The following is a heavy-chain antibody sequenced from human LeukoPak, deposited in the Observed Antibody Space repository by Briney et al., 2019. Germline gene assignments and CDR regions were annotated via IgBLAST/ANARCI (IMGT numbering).Heavy chain of an antibody. CDR3: ARGRLAAAYYFDY. CDR2: IYYSGST. CDR1: GGSISSYY. V-gene: IGHV4-59*01. Sequence: ASETLSLTCAVSGGSISSYYWSWIRQPPGKGLEWIGYIYYSGSTNYNPSLKSRVTISVDTSKNQFSLKLSSVTAADTAVYYCARGRLAAAYYFDYWGQGTLVTVSS. J-gene: IGHJ4*02. D-gene: IGHD6-13*01.